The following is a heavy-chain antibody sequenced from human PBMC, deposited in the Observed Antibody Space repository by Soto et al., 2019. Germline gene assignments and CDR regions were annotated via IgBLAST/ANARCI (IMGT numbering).Heavy chain of an antibody. CDR3: GRASTCQGACDI. J-gene: IGHJ6*02. CDR1: AGSFSDYY. Sequence: SVTLSLTCAIYAGSFSDYYWTWIRQSPGEGLEWIGEINRSGSTNYNPSLKSRITISVHSSKNHFFLQSSSVTAADAALYDCGRASTCQGACDIWGQGTTVTVSS. CDR2: INRSGST. V-gene: IGHV4-34*01. D-gene: IGHD1-1*01.